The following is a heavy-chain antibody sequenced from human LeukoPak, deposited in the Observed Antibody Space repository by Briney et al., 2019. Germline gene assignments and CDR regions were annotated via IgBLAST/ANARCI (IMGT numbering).Heavy chain of an antibody. V-gene: IGHV3-23*01. D-gene: IGHD2-2*01. CDR2: ISGSGGST. Sequence: GGSLRLSCAASGFTFSSYAMSWVRQAPGKGLEWVSAISGSGGSTYYADSVKGRFTISRDNSKNTLYLQMNSLRAEDTAVYYCAKPDIVVVPAAIHYFDYWGQGTLVTVSS. CDR1: GFTFSSYA. CDR3: AKPDIVVVPAAIHYFDY. J-gene: IGHJ4*02.